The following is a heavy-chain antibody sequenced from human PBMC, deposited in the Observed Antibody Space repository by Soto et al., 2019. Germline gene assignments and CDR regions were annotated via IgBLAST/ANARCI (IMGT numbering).Heavy chain of an antibody. CDR2: IYPGDSDT. V-gene: IGHV5-51*01. CDR1: GYSFTSYW. CDR3: ARKHPGEFAATVSYFDY. J-gene: IGHJ4*02. D-gene: IGHD3-10*01. Sequence: GESLKISCKGSGYSFTSYWIGWVRQMPGKGLEWMGIIYPGDSDTRYSPSFQGQVTISADKSISTAYLQWSSLKASDTAMYYCARKHPGEFAATVSYFDYWGQGTLVTVSS.